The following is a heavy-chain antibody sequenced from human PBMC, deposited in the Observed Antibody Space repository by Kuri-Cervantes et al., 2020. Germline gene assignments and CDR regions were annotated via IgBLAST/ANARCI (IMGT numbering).Heavy chain of an antibody. D-gene: IGHD6-13*01. CDR2: INPSGGST. Sequence: ASVKVSCKASGYTFTSYYMHWVRQAPGQGLEWMGIINPSGGSTSYAQKFQGRVTMTRDTSTSTVYMELSRLRSDDTAVYSCARTPAAGTYYYYYYMDVWGKGTTVTVSS. CDR3: ARTPAAGTYYYYYYMDV. V-gene: IGHV1-46*01. J-gene: IGHJ6*03. CDR1: GYTFTSYY.